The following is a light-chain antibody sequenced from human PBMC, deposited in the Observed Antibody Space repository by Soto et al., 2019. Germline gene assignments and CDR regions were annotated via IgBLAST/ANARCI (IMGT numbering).Light chain of an antibody. Sequence: EIVMTQSPATLSVSPGESTTISCRASQSGSSNLAWYQQKPGQAPRLLIYGASTRATGIPARFSGSGSGTEFTLTISSLQSEDFAVYYCQQYNNWPRLTFGGGTKVEIK. V-gene: IGKV3-15*01. CDR2: GAS. CDR3: QQYNNWPRLT. CDR1: QSGSSN. J-gene: IGKJ4*01.